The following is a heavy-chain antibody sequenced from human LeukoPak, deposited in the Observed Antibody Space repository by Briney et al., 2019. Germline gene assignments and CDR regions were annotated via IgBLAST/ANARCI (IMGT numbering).Heavy chain of an antibody. D-gene: IGHD2-15*01. CDR2: IYYSGST. V-gene: IGHV4-39*01. J-gene: IGHJ5*02. CDR1: GGSISSSSYD. Sequence: SETLSLTCTVSGGSISSSSYDWGWVRQPPGKGLEWIGSIYYSGSTYYNPSLKSLVTISVDTSKNQFSLKLSSVTAADTAVYYCARHRCSGGSCYPMNWFDPWGQGTLVTVSS. CDR3: ARHRCSGGSCYPMNWFDP.